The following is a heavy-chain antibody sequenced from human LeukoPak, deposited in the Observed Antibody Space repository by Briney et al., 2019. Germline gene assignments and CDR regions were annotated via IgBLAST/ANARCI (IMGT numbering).Heavy chain of an antibody. CDR3: ARDKRDYGDYELDY. CDR2: IYYSGST. D-gene: IGHD4-17*01. J-gene: IGHJ4*02. V-gene: IGHV4-59*11. CDR1: GGSISSHY. Sequence: SETLSLTCTVSGGSISSHYWSWIRQPPGKGLEWIGYIYYSGSTNYNPSLKSRVTISVDTSKNQFSLKLSSVTAADTAVYYCARDKRDYGDYELDYWGQGTLVTVSS.